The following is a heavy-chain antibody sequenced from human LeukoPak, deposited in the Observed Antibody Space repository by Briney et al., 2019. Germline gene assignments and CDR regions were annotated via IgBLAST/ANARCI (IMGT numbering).Heavy chain of an antibody. V-gene: IGHV4-59*01. CDR2: IHSSGST. CDR3: ARTGYFDS. D-gene: IGHD1-14*01. Sequence: SETLSLTCTVSGGSLSNYYWNWVRQPPGKGLEWIGYIHSSGSTNYNPSLKSRVTMSVDTSKNQISLKLSSVTAADTAVYYCARTGYFDSWGQGTLVTVSS. CDR1: GGSLSNYY. J-gene: IGHJ4*02.